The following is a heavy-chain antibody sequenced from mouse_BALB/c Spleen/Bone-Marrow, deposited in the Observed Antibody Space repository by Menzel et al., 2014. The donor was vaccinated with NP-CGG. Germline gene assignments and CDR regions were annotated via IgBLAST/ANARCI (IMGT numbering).Heavy chain of an antibody. J-gene: IGHJ1*01. CDR3: APYYYGSSYGFHWYFDV. CDR2: INPSNGRT. V-gene: IGHV1S81*02. Sequence: QVQLQQSGAELVKPGASVKLSCKASGYTFTSYWMHWVKQRPGQGLEWIGEINPSNGRTNYNEKFKSKATQTVDKSSSTAYMQLSSLTSEDSAVYYCAPYYYGSSYGFHWYFDVWGAGTTVTVSS. D-gene: IGHD1-1*01. CDR1: GYTFTSYW.